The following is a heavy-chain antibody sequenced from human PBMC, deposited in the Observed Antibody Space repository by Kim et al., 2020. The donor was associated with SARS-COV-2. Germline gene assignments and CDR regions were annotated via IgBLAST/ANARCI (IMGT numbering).Heavy chain of an antibody. CDR1: GGSVNSGAVY. V-gene: IGHV4-31*03. J-gene: IGHJ6*02. CDR2: IYYTGST. D-gene: IGHD1-26*01. Sequence: SETLSLTCTVSGGSVNSGAVYWSWIRQHPGKGLEWIGYIYYTGSTSYNPSLMSRLTISIDTSKNQFSLKLTSVTAADSAVYYCARSPWDDGLDVWGQGTTVTVSS. CDR3: ARSPWDDGLDV.